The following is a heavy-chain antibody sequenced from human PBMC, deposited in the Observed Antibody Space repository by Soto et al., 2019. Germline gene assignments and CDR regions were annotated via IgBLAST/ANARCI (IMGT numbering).Heavy chain of an antibody. V-gene: IGHV3-23*01. D-gene: IGHD3-10*01. CDR2: ISGSGVST. Sequence: GGSLRLSCAASGFIFSSYAMNWVRQTPGKGLEWISGISGSGVSTYYADSVKGRFSISRDNSKNTLYLQMNSLRAEDTAIYYCVKVRGGFYTYYFDYWGQGTLVT. CDR1: GFIFSSYA. CDR3: VKVRGGFYTYYFDY. J-gene: IGHJ4*02.